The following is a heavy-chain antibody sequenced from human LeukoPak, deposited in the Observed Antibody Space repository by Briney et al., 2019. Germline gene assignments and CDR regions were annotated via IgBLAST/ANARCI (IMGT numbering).Heavy chain of an antibody. CDR2: INTYKGNT. CDR1: GYTFTDFG. D-gene: IGHD3-22*01. J-gene: IGHJ4*02. CDR3: ARDDSSDY. Sequence: WASVKVSCKASGYTFTDFGISWVRQAPGQGLEWMGWINTYKGNTNYAQKFQGRFTMTIDTSTRTAYMELSRLRSDDTAVYYCARDDSSDYWGQGTLVTVSS. V-gene: IGHV1-18*01.